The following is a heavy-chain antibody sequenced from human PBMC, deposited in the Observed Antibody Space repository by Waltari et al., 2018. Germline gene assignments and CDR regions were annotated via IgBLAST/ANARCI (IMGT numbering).Heavy chain of an antibody. J-gene: IGHJ4*02. D-gene: IGHD3-10*01. CDR2: IYYSGST. Sequence: QLQLQESGPGLVKPSETLSLTCTVSGGSISSSSYYWGWIRQPPGKGLEWIGSIYYSGSTYYNPSLKSRVTISVDTSKNQFSLKLSSVTAADTAVYYCARDRGYGSGSPKRPFDYWGQGTLVTVSS. CDR3: ARDRGYGSGSPKRPFDY. V-gene: IGHV4-39*07. CDR1: GGSISSSSYY.